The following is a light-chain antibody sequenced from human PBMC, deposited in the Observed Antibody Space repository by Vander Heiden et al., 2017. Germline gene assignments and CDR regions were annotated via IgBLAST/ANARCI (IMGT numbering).Light chain of an antibody. CDR2: WAS. CDR3: QQYYSTPQT. CDR1: QDVLYSSNNKNY. V-gene: IGKV4-1*01. J-gene: IGKJ1*01. Sequence: DIVTTQSPDSLAVSLGERAPITCKSSQDVLYSSNNKNYLDWYQQKPGKPPKLLIYWASTRESGVPDRFSGGGSATDFTLTISSLQAEDVAVYYCQQYYSTPQTFGQGTKVEIK.